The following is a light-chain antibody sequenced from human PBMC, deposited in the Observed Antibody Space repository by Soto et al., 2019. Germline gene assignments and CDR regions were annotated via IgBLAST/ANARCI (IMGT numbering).Light chain of an antibody. Sequence: DNQMSQSPSTLSSSVGDRVTITFRAGQMSTGWLAWDQQKPGKAPKLLIYKASSLNSGVQSRFSGSGSGTEFTLTISSLQPDDFATYYCQQYNTYSRTFGQGTKVDI. CDR1: QMSTGW. CDR3: QQYNTYSRT. J-gene: IGKJ1*01. CDR2: KAS. V-gene: IGKV1-5*03.